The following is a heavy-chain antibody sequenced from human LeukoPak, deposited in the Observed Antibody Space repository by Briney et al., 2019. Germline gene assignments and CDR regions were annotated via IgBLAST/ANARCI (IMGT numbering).Heavy chain of an antibody. CDR1: GGSFSGYY. V-gene: IGHV4-34*01. D-gene: IGHD3/OR15-3a*01. CDR2: INHSGST. Sequence: PSETLSLTCAVYGGSFSGYYWSWIRQPPGKGLEWIGEINHSGSTNYNPSLKSRVTISVDTSKNQFSLKLSSVTAEDTAVYYCARDDLGTSYYSYGMDVWGQGTTVTVSS. J-gene: IGHJ6*02. CDR3: ARDDLGTSYYSYGMDV.